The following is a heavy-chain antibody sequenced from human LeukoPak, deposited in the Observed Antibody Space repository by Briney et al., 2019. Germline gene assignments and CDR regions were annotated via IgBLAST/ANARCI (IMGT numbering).Heavy chain of an antibody. V-gene: IGHV1-2*06. CDR1: GYTFTGYY. CDR2: INPNSGGT. J-gene: IGHJ4*02. D-gene: IGHD6-13*01. Sequence: ASVKVSCKASGYTFTGYYMHWVRQAPGQGLEWMGRINPNSGGTNYAQKFQGRVTMTRDTSISTAYMELRSLRSDDTAVYYCARVPGSSWPEVHWGQGTLATVSS. CDR3: ARVPGSSWPEVH.